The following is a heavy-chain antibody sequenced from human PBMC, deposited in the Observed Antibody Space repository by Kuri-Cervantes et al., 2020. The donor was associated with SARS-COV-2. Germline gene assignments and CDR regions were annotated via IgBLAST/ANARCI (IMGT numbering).Heavy chain of an antibody. CDR2: IYHSGST. CDR3: ARVVPAADEGLYYYYMDV. J-gene: IGHJ6*03. D-gene: IGHD2-2*01. V-gene: IGHV4-38-2*02. CDR1: GYSISSGYY. Sequence: ESLKISCTVSGYSISSGYYWGWIRQPPGKGLEWIGSIYHSGSTYYNPSLKSRVTMSVDTSKNQFSLKLSSVTAADTAVYYCARVVPAADEGLYYYYMDVWGKGTTVTVSS.